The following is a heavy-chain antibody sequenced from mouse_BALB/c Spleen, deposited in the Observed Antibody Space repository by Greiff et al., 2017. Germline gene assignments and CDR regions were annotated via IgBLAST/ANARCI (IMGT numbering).Heavy chain of an antibody. D-gene: IGHD2-1*01. CDR2: ISSGGSYT. CDR3: TRVRNGNYRYFDV. J-gene: IGHJ1*01. V-gene: IGHV5-6-4*01. Sequence: EVKLMESGGGLVKPGGSLKLSCAASGFTFSSYTMSWVRQTPEKRLEWVATISSGGSYTYYPDSVKGRFTISRDNAKNTLYLQMSSLKSEDTAMYYCTRVRNGNYRYFDVWGAGTTVTVSS. CDR1: GFTFSSYT.